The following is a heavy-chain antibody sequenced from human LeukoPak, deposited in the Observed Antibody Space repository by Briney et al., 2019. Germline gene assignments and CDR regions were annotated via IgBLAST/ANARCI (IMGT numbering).Heavy chain of an antibody. J-gene: IGHJ3*02. V-gene: IGHV4-38-2*02. Sequence: AETLSLTCTVSGYSISNGYYWGWIRQPPGKGLEWIANIFHSGNTYYNPSLKSRVTISEDTSKNQFSLKLSSVTAADTAVYYCARVWDDRSGDHLFAFDIWGQGTMVTVSS. CDR1: GYSISNGYY. D-gene: IGHD3-22*01. CDR2: IFHSGNT. CDR3: ARVWDDRSGDHLFAFDI.